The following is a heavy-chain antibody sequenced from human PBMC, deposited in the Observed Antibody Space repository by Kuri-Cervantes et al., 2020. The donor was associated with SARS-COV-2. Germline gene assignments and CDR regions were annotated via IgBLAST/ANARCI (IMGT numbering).Heavy chain of an antibody. Sequence: LSLTCAASGFTFSSYAMSWVRQAPGKGLEWVSAISGSGGSTYYADSVKGRFTISRDNSKNTLYLQMNSLRAEDTAVYYCAKGGRLGYCSSTSCPTDMDVWGKGTTVTVSS. D-gene: IGHD2-2*01. J-gene: IGHJ6*03. CDR1: GFTFSSYA. CDR2: ISGSGGST. CDR3: AKGGRLGYCSSTSCPTDMDV. V-gene: IGHV3-23*01.